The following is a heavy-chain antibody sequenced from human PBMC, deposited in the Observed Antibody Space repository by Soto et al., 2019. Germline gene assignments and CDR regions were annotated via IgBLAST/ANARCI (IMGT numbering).Heavy chain of an antibody. Sequence: SETLSLTSTFSGGSISSGGYYWSWIRQHPGKGLEWIGYIYYSGSTYYNPSLKSRVTISVDTSKNQFSLKLSSVTAADTAVYYCARTGERWILGYYFDYWGQGTLVTVSS. D-gene: IGHD2-2*03. CDR3: ARTGERWILGYYFDY. J-gene: IGHJ4*02. CDR2: IYYSGST. CDR1: GGSISSGGYY. V-gene: IGHV4-31*03.